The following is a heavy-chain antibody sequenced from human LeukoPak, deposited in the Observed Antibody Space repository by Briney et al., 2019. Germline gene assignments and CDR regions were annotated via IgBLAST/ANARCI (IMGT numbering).Heavy chain of an antibody. CDR2: ISDSGGST. D-gene: IGHD1-26*01. J-gene: IGHJ3*02. CDR1: GFTFSNYA. Sequence: GGSLRLSCAGSGFTFSNYAMSWVRQAPGKGLEWVSTISDSGGSTYYADSLKGRFTISRDSSKNTLYLQMNSLRAEDTAVFYCARALVGAILHAFDIWGQGTMVTVSS. CDR3: ARALVGAILHAFDI. V-gene: IGHV3-23*01.